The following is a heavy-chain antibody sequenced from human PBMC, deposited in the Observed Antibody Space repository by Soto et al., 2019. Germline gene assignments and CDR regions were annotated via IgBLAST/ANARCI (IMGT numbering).Heavy chain of an antibody. CDR1: GFTFSSYA. J-gene: IGHJ6*03. D-gene: IGHD3-9*01. CDR2: ISGSGSST. Sequence: GGSLRLSCAASGFTFSSYAMSWVRQAPGKGLEWVSAISGSGSSTYYADSVKGRFTISRDNSKNTLYLQMNSLRAEDTAVYYCARGGYDILTGYSSKYYYYYYMDVWGKGTTVTVSS. CDR3: ARGGYDILTGYSSKYYYYYYMDV. V-gene: IGHV3-23*01.